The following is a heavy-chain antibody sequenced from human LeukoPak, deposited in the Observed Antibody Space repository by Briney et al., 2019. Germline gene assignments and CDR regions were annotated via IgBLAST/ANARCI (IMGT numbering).Heavy chain of an antibody. Sequence: GSLRLSCAASGFTFSSYEMNWVRQAPGKGLEWIGEINHSGSTNYNPSLKSRVTISVDTSKNQFSLKLSSVTAADTAVYYCARIPYGGSGWFDPWGQGTLVTVSS. CDR3: ARIPYGGSGWFDP. J-gene: IGHJ5*02. CDR2: INHSGST. D-gene: IGHD6-19*01. V-gene: IGHV4-34*01. CDR1: GFTFSSYE.